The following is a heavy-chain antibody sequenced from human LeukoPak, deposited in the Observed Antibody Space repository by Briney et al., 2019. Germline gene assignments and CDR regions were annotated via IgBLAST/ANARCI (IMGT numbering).Heavy chain of an antibody. CDR2: IYYSGST. CDR3: ARGPHPIGYSYGYSTLDY. J-gene: IGHJ4*02. Sequence: SETLSLTCTVSGGSISSSSYYWGWIRQPPGKGLEWIGSIYYSGSTYYNPSLKGRVTISVDTSKNQFSLKLSSVTAADTAVYYCARGPHPIGYSYGYSTLDYWGQGILVTVSS. D-gene: IGHD5-18*01. V-gene: IGHV4-39*01. CDR1: GGSISSSSYY.